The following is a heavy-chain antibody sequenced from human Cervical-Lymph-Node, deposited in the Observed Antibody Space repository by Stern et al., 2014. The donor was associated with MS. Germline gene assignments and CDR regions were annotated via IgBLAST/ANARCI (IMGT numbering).Heavy chain of an antibody. CDR3: AIRRSGFYYFDS. Sequence: EVQLVESGAEVKKTGESLKISCQASGYSFNNQWIAWVRQTPGEGLEWIGIIYPDDSDTRYWPSFQGQVTISADKSSSGAYLQWRRLKTSDTAIYFCAIRRSGFYYFDSWGQGTLVTVSS. V-gene: IGHV5-51*01. D-gene: IGHD3-22*01. J-gene: IGHJ4*02. CDR1: GYSFNNQW. CDR2: IYPDDSDT.